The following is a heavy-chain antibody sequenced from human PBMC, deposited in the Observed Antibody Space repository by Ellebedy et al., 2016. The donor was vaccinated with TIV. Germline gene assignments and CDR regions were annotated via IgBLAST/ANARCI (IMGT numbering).Heavy chain of an antibody. CDR1: GYTFTSYY. V-gene: IGHV1-46*01. CDR2: INPSGGST. J-gene: IGHJ3*02. CDR3: ATDRIAAAGTGAFDI. Sequence: ASVKVSXXASGYTFTSYYMHWVRQAPGQGLEWMGIINPSGGSTSYAQKFQGRVTMTRDTSTSTAYMELSSLRSEDTAVYYCATDRIAAAGTGAFDIWGQGTMVTVSS. D-gene: IGHD6-13*01.